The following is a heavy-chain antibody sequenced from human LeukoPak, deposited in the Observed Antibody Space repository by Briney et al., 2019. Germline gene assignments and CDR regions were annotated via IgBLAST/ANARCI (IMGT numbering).Heavy chain of an antibody. D-gene: IGHD6-19*01. J-gene: IGHJ4*02. CDR1: GGTFSSYA. CDR3: ARYPLDQYSSGWFDY. CDR2: IIPIFGTA. Sequence: GASAKVSCTASGGTFSSYAISWVRPAPGQGLEWMGGIIPIFGTANYARKFQGRVTITADESTSTAYMELSSLRSEDTAVYYYARYPLDQYSSGWFDYWGQGTLVTVSS. V-gene: IGHV1-69*13.